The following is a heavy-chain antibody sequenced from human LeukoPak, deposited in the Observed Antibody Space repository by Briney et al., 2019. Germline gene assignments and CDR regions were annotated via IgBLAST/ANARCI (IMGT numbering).Heavy chain of an antibody. J-gene: IGHJ4*02. CDR1: GGSISSYY. CDR2: IYYSGST. Sequence: SETLPLTCTVSGGSISSYYWSWIRQPPGKGLEWIGYIYYSGSTNYNPSLKSRVTISVDTSKNQFSLKLSSVTAADTAVYYCAREDIARGSFSYWGQGTLVTVSS. CDR3: AREDIARGSFSY. V-gene: IGHV4-59*01. D-gene: IGHD3-16*01.